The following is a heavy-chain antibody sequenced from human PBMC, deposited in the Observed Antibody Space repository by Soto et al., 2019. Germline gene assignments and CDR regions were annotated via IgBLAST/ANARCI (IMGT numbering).Heavy chain of an antibody. CDR1: GGSISSYY. Sequence: QVQLQESGPGLVKPSETLSLTCTVSGGSISSYYWSWIRQPPGKGLEWIGYIYYSGSTNYNPSLKRPGNISVDPAQNQFPLKLNPGAGADTAGEYCARHHDSWGQGTLVTVSS. CDR3: ARHHDS. J-gene: IGHJ4*02. V-gene: IGHV4-59*08. CDR2: IYYSGST.